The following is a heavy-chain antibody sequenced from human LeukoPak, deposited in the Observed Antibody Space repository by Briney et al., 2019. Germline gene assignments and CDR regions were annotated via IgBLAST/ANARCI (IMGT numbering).Heavy chain of an antibody. J-gene: IGHJ4*02. CDR2: ISAYDGNT. CDR3: ARGPCPGNRVWWLRTTPGSGCHPSYFDY. Sequence: ASVKVSCKASGYTFTSYGISWVRQAPGQGLEWMGWISAYDGNTNYAQKPQGRVTMTTDTSTSTAYMELRSLRSDDTAVYYCARGPCPGNRVWWLRTTPGSGCHPSYFDYWGQGTLVTVSS. V-gene: IGHV1-18*01. D-gene: IGHD5-12*01. CDR1: GYTFTSYG.